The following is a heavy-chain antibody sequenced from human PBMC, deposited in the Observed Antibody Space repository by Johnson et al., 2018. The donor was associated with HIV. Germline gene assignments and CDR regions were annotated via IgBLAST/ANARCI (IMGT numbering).Heavy chain of an antibody. CDR2: INWNGGSI. D-gene: IGHD2-15*01. Sequence: VQLVESGGGVVRPGGSLRLACAASGFTFDDYGMSWVRQAPGKGLEWVSGINWNGGSIGYADSVKGRFTISRDNAKNSLSLQMNSLRAEDTAVYYCARYPVSSVVAAPRVNDAFDIWGQGTMVTVSS. CDR1: GFTFDDYG. V-gene: IGHV3-20*04. CDR3: ARYPVSSVVAAPRVNDAFDI. J-gene: IGHJ3*02.